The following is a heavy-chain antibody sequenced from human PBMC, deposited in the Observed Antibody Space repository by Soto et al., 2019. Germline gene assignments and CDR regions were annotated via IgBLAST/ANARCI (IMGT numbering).Heavy chain of an antibody. D-gene: IGHD6-25*01. Sequence: QVQLQQWGAGLLKPSETLSLTCAVYGGSFTGYYWSWIRQPPGKGLEWIGEINHRGSTNYNPSLKSPVTISVDTSKNQFSLNLNSVTAADTAVYYCARGSRVKIPAASGRDYYYHGLDVWGQGTAVTVSS. CDR3: ARGSRVKIPAASGRDYYYHGLDV. CDR2: INHRGST. V-gene: IGHV4-34*01. CDR1: GGSFTGYY. J-gene: IGHJ6*02.